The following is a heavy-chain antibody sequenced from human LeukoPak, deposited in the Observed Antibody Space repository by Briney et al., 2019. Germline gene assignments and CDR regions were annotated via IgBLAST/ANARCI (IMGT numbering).Heavy chain of an antibody. D-gene: IGHD6-6*01. CDR3: AKAHSSSTTYSWFDP. Sequence: GGSLRLSCAASGFTFSSYGMHWVRQAPGKGLEWVAVISYDGSNKYYADSVKGRFTISRDNSKNTLYLQMNSLRAEDTAVYYCAKAHSSSTTYSWFDPWGQGTLVTVSS. J-gene: IGHJ5*02. CDR1: GFTFSSYG. CDR2: ISYDGSNK. V-gene: IGHV3-30*18.